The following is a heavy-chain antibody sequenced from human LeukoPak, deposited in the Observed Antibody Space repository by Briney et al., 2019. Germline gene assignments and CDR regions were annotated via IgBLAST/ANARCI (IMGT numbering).Heavy chain of an antibody. CDR3: ARGFLLWFGAPLGYYFDY. CDR1: GFTFSSYA. D-gene: IGHD3-10*01. V-gene: IGHV3-30*04. J-gene: IGHJ4*02. CDR2: ISYDGRNK. Sequence: QPGGSLRLSCAASGFTFSSYAMHWVRQAPGKGLEWVAVISYDGRNKYYADSVKGRFTISRDNSKNTLYLQMNSLRAEDTAVYYCARGFLLWFGAPLGYYFDYWGEGTLVTVSS.